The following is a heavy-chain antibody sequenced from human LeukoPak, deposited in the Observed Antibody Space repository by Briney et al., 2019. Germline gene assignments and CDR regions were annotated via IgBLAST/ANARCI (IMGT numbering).Heavy chain of an antibody. V-gene: IGHV3-23*01. J-gene: IGHJ5*02. CDR1: GFTFSSYA. CDR2: ISGSGGST. D-gene: IGHD3-10*01. Sequence: GGSLRLSCAASGFTFSSYAMSWVRQAPGKGLEWVSAISGSGGSTCYADSVKGRFTISRDNSKNTLYLQMNSLRAEDTAVYYCAKDSYYYGSGSYHDPWGQGTLVTVSS. CDR3: AKDSYYYGSGSYHDP.